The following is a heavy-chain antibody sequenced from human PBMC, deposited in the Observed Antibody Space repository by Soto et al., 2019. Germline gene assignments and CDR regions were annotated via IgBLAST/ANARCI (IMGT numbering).Heavy chain of an antibody. D-gene: IGHD4-4*01. CDR1: CGAISISSYY. V-gene: IGHV4-39*01. CDR2: IYYSGRT. Sequence: SETLSLTCTVSCGAISISSYYWGCIRQPPGKGLEWIGSIYYSGRTYYNPSLKSRVTISVDTSKNQFSLKLSSVTAADTAVYYCARLYDYSNYGAYYYGMDVWGQGTPVTVSS. J-gene: IGHJ6*02. CDR3: ARLYDYSNYGAYYYGMDV.